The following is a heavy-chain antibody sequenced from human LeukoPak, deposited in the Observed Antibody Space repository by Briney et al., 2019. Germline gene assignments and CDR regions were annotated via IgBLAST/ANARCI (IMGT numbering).Heavy chain of an antibody. CDR3: AREGNHYDTSGYSGSGWGASDI. V-gene: IGHV3-20*04. Sequence: PGGSLRLSCAASGFTFDDYGMSWVRQAPGKGLEWVSGINWNGGSTGYADSVKGRFTISRDNAKNSLYLQMNSLRAEDTAVYYCAREGNHYDTSGYSGSGWGASDIWGQGTMVTVSS. D-gene: IGHD3-22*01. CDR2: INWNGGST. CDR1: GFTFDDYG. J-gene: IGHJ3*02.